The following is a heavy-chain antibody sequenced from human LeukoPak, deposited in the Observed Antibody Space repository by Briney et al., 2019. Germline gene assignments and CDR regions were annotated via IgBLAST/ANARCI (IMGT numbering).Heavy chain of an antibody. CDR1: GASIFTYY. Sequence: PSETLSLTCTVSGASIFTYYWSWIRQPPGEGLEYIGDIHYSGTTNYSPSLKSRVTISVDTSKNQFSLKLRSVTAADTAIYHCARDVAVAGDGGFDIWGQGTMVTVSS. CDR3: ARDVAVAGDGGFDI. J-gene: IGHJ3*02. D-gene: IGHD6-19*01. V-gene: IGHV4-59*01. CDR2: IHYSGTT.